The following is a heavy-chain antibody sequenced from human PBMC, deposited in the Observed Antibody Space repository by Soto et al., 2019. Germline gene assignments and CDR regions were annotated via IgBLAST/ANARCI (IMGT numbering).Heavy chain of an antibody. V-gene: IGHV4-39*01. J-gene: IGHJ5*02. Sequence: XEALSLTCSVSGGSISGSTYYWGWIRQPPGQGLEWSVSVYYSGTAYYNSSLKTRVTMSVDLSKNQFSLRLTSVTAADTAVYYCATSADNWFDTRGQGTLVTVSS. CDR3: ATSADNWFDT. CDR2: VYYSGTA. CDR1: GGSISGSTYY.